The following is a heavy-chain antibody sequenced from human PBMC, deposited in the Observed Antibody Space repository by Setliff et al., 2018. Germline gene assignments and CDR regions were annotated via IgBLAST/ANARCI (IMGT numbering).Heavy chain of an antibody. D-gene: IGHD5-18*01. CDR2: VYYTGIS. V-gene: IGHV4-38-2*02. CDR3: ARDQTAILDC. CDR1: GYSISSGFS. Sequence: PSETLFLTCAVSGYSISSGFSWAWIRQPPGKGLEWLGSVYYTGISYSHPSLESRVTISVDTSKNQFSLRLTSVTAADTAVYFCARDQTAILDCWGHGTLVTVSS. J-gene: IGHJ4*01.